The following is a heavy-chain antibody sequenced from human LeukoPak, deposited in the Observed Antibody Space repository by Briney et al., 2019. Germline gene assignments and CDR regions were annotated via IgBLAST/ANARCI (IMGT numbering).Heavy chain of an antibody. D-gene: IGHD3-22*01. Sequence: ASVKVSCKTSGYTFTSYYIHWVRQAPGQGLEWMGIINPSGGSTSNAQKFHGRVTITRDMSTSTAYMELSSLRSKDTAVYYCAAESTMTSFDYWGQGTLVTVSS. CDR3: AAESTMTSFDY. CDR2: INPSGGST. CDR1: GYTFTSYY. J-gene: IGHJ4*02. V-gene: IGHV1-46*01.